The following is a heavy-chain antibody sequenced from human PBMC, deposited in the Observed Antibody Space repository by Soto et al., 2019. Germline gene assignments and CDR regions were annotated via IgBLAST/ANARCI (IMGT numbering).Heavy chain of an antibody. J-gene: IGHJ6*02. CDR3: ARGVRGHYGKDV. V-gene: IGHV3-74*01. CDR1: GFTFNNYW. CDR2: INGDGTTT. D-gene: IGHD3-10*01. Sequence: EVQLVESGGGLVQPGGSLRLSCAASGFTFNNYWIRWVRQAPGKGPMWVSRINGDGTTTNYADSVKGRFAISRDNAKNTVYLQMNRLRAEDTALYYCARGVRGHYGKDVWGQGTTVTVSS.